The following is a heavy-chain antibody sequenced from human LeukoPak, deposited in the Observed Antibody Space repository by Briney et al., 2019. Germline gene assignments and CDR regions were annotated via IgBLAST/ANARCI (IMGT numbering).Heavy chain of an antibody. Sequence: GGSLRLSCTASGFRLSDYYMPWTRRSPGKGLEWVSYISSHSISIFYADSVTGRFTISRDNAKNLLYLQMNSLRAEDTAVYYCARGGFRYGYWFPYWGQGTLVSVSS. CDR2: ISSHSISI. V-gene: IGHV3-11*01. J-gene: IGHJ4*02. CDR1: GFRLSDYY. CDR3: ARGGFRYGYWFPY. D-gene: IGHD3-9*01.